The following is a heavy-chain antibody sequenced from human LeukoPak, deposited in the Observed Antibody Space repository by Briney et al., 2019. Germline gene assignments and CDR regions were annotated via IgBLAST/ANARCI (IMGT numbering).Heavy chain of an antibody. J-gene: IGHJ6*03. D-gene: IGHD6-13*01. V-gene: IGHV4-39*01. CDR2: IYYSGTT. CDR1: GDSVNSNIYY. CDR3: VKAAGNHYSYYYMDV. Sequence: SETLSLTCTVSGDSVNSNIYYWGWIRQPPGKGLEWIGNIYYSGTTYYTPSLKSRVTISVDTSKNQFSLKLSSVTAADTAVYYCVKAAGNHYSYYYMDVWGKGTTVTVSS.